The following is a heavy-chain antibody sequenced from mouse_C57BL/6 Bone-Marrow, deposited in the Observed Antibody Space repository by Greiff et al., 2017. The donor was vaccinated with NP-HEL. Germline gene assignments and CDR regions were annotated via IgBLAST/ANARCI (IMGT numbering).Heavy chain of an antibody. D-gene: IGHD3-1*01. CDR1: GYAFSSSW. CDR3: ARKGFLGV. Sequence: VQLQQSGPELVKPGASVKISCKASGYAFSSSWMNWVKQRPGKGLEWIGRIYPGDGDTNYNGKFKGKATLTADKSSSTAYMQLSSLTSEDSAVYFCARKGFLGVWGTGTTVTVSS. J-gene: IGHJ1*03. CDR2: IYPGDGDT. V-gene: IGHV1-82*01.